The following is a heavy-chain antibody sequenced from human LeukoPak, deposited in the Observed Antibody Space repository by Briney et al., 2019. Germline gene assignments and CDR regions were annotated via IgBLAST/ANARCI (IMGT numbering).Heavy chain of an antibody. CDR3: ARNTGGYSYGYNYYRDV. D-gene: IGHD5-18*01. Sequence: SETLSLTCTVSGGSISSYYWSWIRQPAGKGLEWIGRIYTSGSTNYNPSLNSRVTMSVDTSKNQFSLKLSSVTAADTAVYYCARNTGGYSYGYNYYRDVWGKGTTVTVSS. J-gene: IGHJ6*03. CDR2: IYTSGST. CDR1: GGSISSYY. V-gene: IGHV4-4*07.